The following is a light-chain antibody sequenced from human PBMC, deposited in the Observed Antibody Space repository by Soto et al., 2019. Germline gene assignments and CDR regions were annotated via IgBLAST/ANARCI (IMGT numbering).Light chain of an antibody. CDR2: GAS. V-gene: IGKV3-20*01. J-gene: IGKJ5*01. CDR1: QSVSSSY. CDR3: QQYGSSPIT. Sequence: EIVLTQSPGTLSLSPGERATLSCRASQSVSSSYLAWYQQKPGQAPRLLIYGASRRATGIPDRFSGSGSVTDFTLIISRVEPEDFAVYYCQQYGSSPITFGQGTRLEIK.